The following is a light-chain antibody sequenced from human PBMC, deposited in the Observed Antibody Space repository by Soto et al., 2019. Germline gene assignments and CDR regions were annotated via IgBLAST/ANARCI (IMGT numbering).Light chain of an antibody. CDR2: EVS. CDR1: SSDVGGYNY. Sequence: QSALTQPASVSGSPGQSITISCTGTSSDVGGYNYVSWYQQHPGKAPRLMIFEVSNRPSGVSNRFSGYKSGNTASLTISGLQAEDEADYYCSSYTGSSTVVFGGGTKLTVL. CDR3: SSYTGSSTVV. V-gene: IGLV2-14*01. J-gene: IGLJ3*02.